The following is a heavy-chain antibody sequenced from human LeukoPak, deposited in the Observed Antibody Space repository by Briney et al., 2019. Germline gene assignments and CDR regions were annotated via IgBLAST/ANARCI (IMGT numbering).Heavy chain of an antibody. D-gene: IGHD3-10*01. CDR1: GYTFTGYY. CDR2: IIPIFGTA. J-gene: IGHJ6*03. Sequence: SVKVSCKASGYTFTGYYMHWVRQAPGQGLEWMGGIIPIFGTANYAQKFQGRVTITADESTSTAYMELSSLRSEDTAVYYCASGSGSYYRYYYYYYMDVWGKGTTVTISS. V-gene: IGHV1-69*13. CDR3: ASGSGSYYRYYYYYYMDV.